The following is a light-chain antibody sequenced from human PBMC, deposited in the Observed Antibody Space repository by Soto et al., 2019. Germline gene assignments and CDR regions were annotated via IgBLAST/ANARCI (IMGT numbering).Light chain of an antibody. CDR3: PLSYTPPPK. CDR2: DAS. J-gene: IGKJ1*01. Sequence: IQITQSYMSASVCDRVTLTSRARPSLSSSLNCYQQKPGQAPKLLIYDASGLEVGVPSRFSGSGSGADLTVTLSLLYPKAFTTYYCPLSYTPPPKIGLGTKVAIK. CDR1: PSLSSS. V-gene: IGKV1-39*01.